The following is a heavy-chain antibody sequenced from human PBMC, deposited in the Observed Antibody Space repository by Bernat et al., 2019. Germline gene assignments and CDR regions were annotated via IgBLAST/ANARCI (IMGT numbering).Heavy chain of an antibody. V-gene: IGHV3-7*01. CDR2: IKQDGSEK. J-gene: IGHJ4*02. CDR3: ARENVIRGDYFDY. D-gene: IGHD3-10*01. CDR1: GFTFSSHW. Sequence: VQLVESGGGLVQPGGFLRLSCSASGFTFSSHWMSWVRQAPGKGLEWVANIKQDGSEKYYVDSVKGRFTISRDNAKNSLYLQMNSLRAEDTAVYYCARENVIRGDYFDYWGQGTLVTVSS.